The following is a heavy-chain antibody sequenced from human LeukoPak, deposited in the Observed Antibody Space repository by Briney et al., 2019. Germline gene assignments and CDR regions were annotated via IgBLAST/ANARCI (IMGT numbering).Heavy chain of an antibody. Sequence: ASVQVSCKASGYTFTGYDLHWVRQAPGQGLEWMGWINPNSGGTNYALKFQGRVTMTRDTSISTAYLDLSSLRSDDTAVYYCAGPWDQVGFDPWGQGTLVSVSS. CDR2: INPNSGGT. CDR3: AGPWDQVGFDP. J-gene: IGHJ5*02. CDR1: GYTFTGYD. D-gene: IGHD1-26*01. V-gene: IGHV1-2*02.